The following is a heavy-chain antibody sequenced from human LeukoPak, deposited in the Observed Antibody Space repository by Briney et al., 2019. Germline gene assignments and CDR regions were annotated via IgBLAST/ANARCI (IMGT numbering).Heavy chain of an antibody. D-gene: IGHD3/OR15-3a*01. CDR2: INPSGAST. CDR1: GYALTSYF. Sequence: GASVKVSCKASGYALTSYFIHWVRQAPGQGLEWMGIINPSGASTSYAQKFQGRVTMTRDTSTSTVYMELSSLRSEDTAVYYCATPGPDWGDAFDIWGQGTMVTVSS. J-gene: IGHJ3*02. CDR3: ATPGPDWGDAFDI. V-gene: IGHV1-46*01.